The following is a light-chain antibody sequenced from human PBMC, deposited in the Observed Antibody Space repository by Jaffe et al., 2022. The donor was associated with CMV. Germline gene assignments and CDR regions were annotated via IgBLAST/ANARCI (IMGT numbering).Light chain of an antibody. CDR1: NIGTKT. Sequence: SYVLTQPPSVSVAPGKTATITCGGNNIGTKTVHWYQQKPGQAPVLVIYYDSARPSGIPERFSGSKSGDTATLSISRVEAGDEADYCCQVWDDKSDYVFGGGTKLTVL. CDR3: QVWDDKSDYV. CDR2: YDS. J-gene: IGLJ2*01. V-gene: IGLV3-21*04.